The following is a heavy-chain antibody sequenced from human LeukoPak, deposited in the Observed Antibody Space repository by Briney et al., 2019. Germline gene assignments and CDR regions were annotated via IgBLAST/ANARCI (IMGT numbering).Heavy chain of an antibody. D-gene: IGHD5-24*01. V-gene: IGHV3-30*18. Sequence: GGSLRLSCAASGFTFSSYGMHWVRQAPGKGLEWVAVISYDGSNKYYADSVKGRFTISRDNSKNTLYLQMNSLRAEDTAVYYCAKVGPYNDYYYYGMDVWGQGTTVTVSS. J-gene: IGHJ6*02. CDR2: ISYDGSNK. CDR1: GFTFSSYG. CDR3: AKVGPYNDYYYYGMDV.